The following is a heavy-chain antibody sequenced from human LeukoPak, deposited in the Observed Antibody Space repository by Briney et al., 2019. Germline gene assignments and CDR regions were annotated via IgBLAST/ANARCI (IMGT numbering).Heavy chain of an antibody. V-gene: IGHV1-2*02. Sequence: ASVKVSCKASGYTFTGYYMHWVRQAPGQGLEWMGWINPNSGGTNYAQKFQGRVTMTRDTSISTAYMELSRLRSDDTAVYYCARGRIAATTRAFYFDYWGQGTLVTVSS. CDR1: GYTFTGYY. J-gene: IGHJ4*02. CDR2: INPNSGGT. CDR3: ARGRIAATTRAFYFDY. D-gene: IGHD5-12*01.